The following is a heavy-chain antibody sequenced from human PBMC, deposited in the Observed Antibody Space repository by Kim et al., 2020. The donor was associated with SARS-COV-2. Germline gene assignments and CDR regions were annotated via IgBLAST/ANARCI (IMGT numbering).Heavy chain of an antibody. D-gene: IGHD3-9*01. J-gene: IGHJ4*02. Sequence: GGSLRLSCTASGFTFGDYAMSWFRQAPGKGLEWVGFIRSKAYGGTTEYAASVKGRFTISRDDSKSIAYLQMNSLKTEDTAVYYCTRDYDILTGPIDYWGQGTLVTVSS. CDR2: IRSKAYGGTT. V-gene: IGHV3-49*03. CDR3: TRDYDILTGPIDY. CDR1: GFTFGDYA.